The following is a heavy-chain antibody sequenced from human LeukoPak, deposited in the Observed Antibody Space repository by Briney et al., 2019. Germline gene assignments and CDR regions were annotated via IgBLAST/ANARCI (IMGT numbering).Heavy chain of an antibody. Sequence: ASVKVSCKASGYTFTSYDINWVRQATGQGLEWMGWMNPNSGNTGYAQKFQGRATMTRNTSISTAYMELSSLRSEDTAVYYCARRYSSSSVRPRFWFDPWGQGTLVTVSS. CDR1: GYTFTSYD. J-gene: IGHJ5*02. D-gene: IGHD6-6*01. V-gene: IGHV1-8*01. CDR3: ARRYSSSSVRPRFWFDP. CDR2: MNPNSGNT.